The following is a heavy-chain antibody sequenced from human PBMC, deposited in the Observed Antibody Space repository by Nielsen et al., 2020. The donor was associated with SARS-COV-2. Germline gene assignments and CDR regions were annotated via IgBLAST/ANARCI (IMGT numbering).Heavy chain of an antibody. V-gene: IGHV3-74*01. CDR2: INSDGSST. Sequence: GESLKISCAASGFTFSSYWMHWVRQAPGKGLVWVSRINSDGSSTSYADSVKGRFTISRDNAKNSLYLQMNSLRAEDTALYYCAKLGYSGYDYYYGMDVWGQGTTVTVSS. J-gene: IGHJ6*02. CDR1: GFTFSSYW. D-gene: IGHD5-12*01. CDR3: AKLGYSGYDYYYGMDV.